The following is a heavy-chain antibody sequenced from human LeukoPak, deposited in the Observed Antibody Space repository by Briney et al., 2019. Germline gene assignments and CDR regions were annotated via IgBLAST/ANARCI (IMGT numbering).Heavy chain of an antibody. CDR1: GGTFSSYA. CDR3: ARVHLYDNSGYYDY. CDR2: IIPILGIA. V-gene: IGHV1-69*04. J-gene: IGHJ4*02. D-gene: IGHD3-22*01. Sequence: ASVKVSCKASGGTFSSYAISWVRQAPGQGLEWMGRIIPILGIANYAQKFQGRVTITADKSTSTAYMELSSLRSEDTAVYYCARVHLYDNSGYYDYWGQGTLVTVSS.